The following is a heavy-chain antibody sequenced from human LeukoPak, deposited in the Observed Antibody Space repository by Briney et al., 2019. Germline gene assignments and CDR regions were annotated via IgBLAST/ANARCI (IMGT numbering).Heavy chain of an antibody. CDR3: ARGPTRINLI. D-gene: IGHD3-10*01. V-gene: IGHV4-34*01. CDR2: INHSGST. CDR1: GVSFSGYY. Sequence: KASETLSLTCAVYGVSFSGYYWSWIRQPPGKGLEWIGEINHSGSTNYNPSLKSRVTISVDTSKNQFSLKLSSVTAADTAVYYCARGPTRINLIWGQGTMVTVSS. J-gene: IGHJ3*02.